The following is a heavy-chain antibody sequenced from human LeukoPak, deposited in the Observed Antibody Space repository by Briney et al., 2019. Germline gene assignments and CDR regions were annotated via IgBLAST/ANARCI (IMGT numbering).Heavy chain of an antibody. Sequence: SETLSLTCTVSGGSSSSYYWSWIRQPAGKGLEWIGRIYSSGSTNYNPSLKSRVTMSVDTSKNQFSLKLSSVTAADAAVYYCARGQYHLLYWYFDLWGRGTLVTVSS. CDR3: ARGQYHLLYWYFDL. V-gene: IGHV4-4*07. J-gene: IGHJ2*01. D-gene: IGHD2-2*01. CDR2: IYSSGST. CDR1: GGSSSSYY.